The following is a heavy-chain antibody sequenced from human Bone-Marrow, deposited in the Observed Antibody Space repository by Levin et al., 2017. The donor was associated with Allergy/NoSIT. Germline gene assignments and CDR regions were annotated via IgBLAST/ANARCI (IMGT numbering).Heavy chain of an antibody. D-gene: IGHD1-14*01. J-gene: IGHJ4*02. V-gene: IGHV3-21*06. CDR1: GFSFSSST. Sequence: PGGSLRLSCAASGFSFSSSTMHWVRQAPGKGLEWVSSISYTSGFIYYADSVKGRFTISRDNTKNSLFLQMNSLRAEDTAVYFCAKDAGMGADCLDSWGLGTLITVSS. CDR3: AKDAGMGADCLDS. CDR2: ISYTSGFI.